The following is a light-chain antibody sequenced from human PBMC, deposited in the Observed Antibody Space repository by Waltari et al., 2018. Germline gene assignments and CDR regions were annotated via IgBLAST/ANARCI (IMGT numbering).Light chain of an antibody. V-gene: IGKV2-28*01. Sequence: DIEMTQSPLSLPVTPGEPASISCRSSQSLLHSNGNNYLDWYLQKPGQSPQLLIYLGSNRASGVSDRFSGSGSGTDFTLTISRLEPEDFAVYYCQQYGSSPRTFGQGTKVEIK. CDR1: QSLLHSNGNNY. J-gene: IGKJ1*01. CDR3: QQYGSSPRT. CDR2: LGS.